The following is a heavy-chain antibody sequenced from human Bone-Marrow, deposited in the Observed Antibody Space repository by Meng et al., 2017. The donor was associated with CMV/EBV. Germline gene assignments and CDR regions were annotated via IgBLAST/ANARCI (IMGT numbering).Heavy chain of an antibody. V-gene: IGHV1-46*02. CDR2: INPSGGST. D-gene: IGHD3-22*01. J-gene: IGHJ3*02. CDR1: GYTFNRYY. Sequence: QVQLVQSGAEVKKPGASVKVSCKASGYTFNRYYMHWVRQDPGQGLGWMGIINPSGGSTSYAQKFQGRVTMTRDTSTGTVYMELSSLRSEDTAVYYCAREYYYDSSGTDDAFDIWGQGTMVTVSS. CDR3: AREYYYDSSGTDDAFDI.